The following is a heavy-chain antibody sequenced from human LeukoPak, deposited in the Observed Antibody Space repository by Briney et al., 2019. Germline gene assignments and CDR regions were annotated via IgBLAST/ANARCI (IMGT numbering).Heavy chain of an antibody. D-gene: IGHD3/OR15-3a*01. CDR3: ATSYDMGWLIGY. CDR2: IKQDGSEK. J-gene: IGHJ4*02. Sequence: GGSLTLSCAASGFTFGDPWMNWVSQVPGQGLEWVANIKQDGSEKFYVAAVKGRFTISRDNGKSSLYLQMNSLRAEDTALYYCATSYDMGWLIGYWGQGTLVTVSS. V-gene: IGHV3-7*03. CDR1: GFTFGDPW.